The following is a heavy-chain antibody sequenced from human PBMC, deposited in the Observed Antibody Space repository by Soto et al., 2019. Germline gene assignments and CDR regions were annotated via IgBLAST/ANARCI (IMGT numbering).Heavy chain of an antibody. CDR2: INPSSGGT. J-gene: IGHJ5*02. Sequence: QVQLVQSGAEVKKPGASVKVSCKASGYPLTAKYLHWVRQAPGQGLEWMGWINPSSGGTKEAQKFRGRVTMTRDTSISAAYMELSRLTSDDTAVYYCAKGGSSWTEWFDPWGQXXL. CDR1: GYPLTAKY. V-gene: IGHV1-2*02. CDR3: AKGGSSWTEWFDP. D-gene: IGHD6-13*01.